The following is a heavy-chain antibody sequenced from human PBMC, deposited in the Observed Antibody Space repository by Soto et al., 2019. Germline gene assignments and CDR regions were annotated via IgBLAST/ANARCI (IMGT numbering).Heavy chain of an antibody. J-gene: IGHJ6*02. CDR1: GYRLTSYW. CDR3: ARHGVRYYYYDMDV. Sequence: LKISFKVSGYRLTSYWISWVRQMPGKGLEWMGRIDPSDSYTNYSPSFQGHVTISGDKSISTVYLQWSSLKASDTAMYYCARHGVRYYYYDMDVWGQGTTVTVSS. V-gene: IGHV5-10-1*01. D-gene: IGHD3-10*01. CDR2: IDPSDSYT.